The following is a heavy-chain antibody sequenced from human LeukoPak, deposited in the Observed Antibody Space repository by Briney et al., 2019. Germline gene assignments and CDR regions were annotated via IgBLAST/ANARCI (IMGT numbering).Heavy chain of an antibody. D-gene: IGHD4-17*01. V-gene: IGHV4-34*01. CDR2: INHSGST. CDR3: ARGLYGATWYFDL. J-gene: IGHJ2*01. CDR1: DVSVSYNS. Sequence: SETLSLTCTVSDVSVSYNSWSWIRQPPGKALEWIGEINHSGSTNYNPSLKSRVTISVDTSKNQFSLRLSSVTAADTAVYYFARGLYGATWYFDLWGRGTLVTVSS.